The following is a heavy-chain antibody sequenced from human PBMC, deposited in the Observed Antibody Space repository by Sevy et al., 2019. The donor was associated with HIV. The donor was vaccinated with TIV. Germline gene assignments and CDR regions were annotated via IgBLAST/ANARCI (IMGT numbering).Heavy chain of an antibody. J-gene: IGHJ3*02. Sequence: GGSLRLSCTASGFIFSNYAMSWVRQAPGKGLEWVSGISGSGGRTYSAGSVKGRFTISRDKSKNTLDLQMNYLRADDTVVYDCAKGDIGVVVAATGAAVDIWGQGTMVTVSS. CDR2: ISGSGGRT. D-gene: IGHD2-15*01. CDR1: GFIFSNYA. V-gene: IGHV3-23*01. CDR3: AKGDIGVVVAATGAAVDI.